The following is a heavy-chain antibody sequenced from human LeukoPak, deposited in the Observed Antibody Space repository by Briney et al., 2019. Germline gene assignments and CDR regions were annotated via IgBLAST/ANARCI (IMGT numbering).Heavy chain of an antibody. J-gene: IGHJ4*02. V-gene: IGHV3-9*01. Sequence: GRSLRLSCEASGFTFDDYGMHWVRQAPGKGLEWVSTISWNSASVGYVDSVKGRFTVSRDNARKTLYLQMNSLRPEDTALYYCAKDYGYSSSWYDYWGQGTLVTVSS. CDR1: GFTFDDYG. CDR3: AKDYGYSSSWYDY. D-gene: IGHD6-13*01. CDR2: ISWNSASV.